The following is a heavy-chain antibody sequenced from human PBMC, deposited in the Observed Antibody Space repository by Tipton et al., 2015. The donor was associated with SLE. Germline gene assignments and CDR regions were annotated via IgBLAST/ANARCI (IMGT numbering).Heavy chain of an antibody. V-gene: IGHV4-61*09. CDR3: TGVGSGPGTDY. Sequence: TLSLTCTVSGGSINSGSFYWSWIRQPAGKGLEWIGHMYTTGDTNYNPSLKSRVTISVDTSKSQFSLWLTPVTAADTAVYYCTGVGSGPGTDYWGQGTLVTVSS. J-gene: IGHJ4*02. CDR1: GGSINSGSFY. D-gene: IGHD6-13*01. CDR2: MYTTGDT.